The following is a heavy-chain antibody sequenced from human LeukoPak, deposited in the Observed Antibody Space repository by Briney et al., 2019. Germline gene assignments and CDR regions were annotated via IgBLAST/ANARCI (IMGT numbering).Heavy chain of an antibody. Sequence: PGGSLRVSCAASGFTVSSNDMTWVRQAPGKGLEWVSVIYKSGNTFYSDSVKGRFTISRDNSKNTVYLQMDSLRAEDTAVYYCAKSTRRIPAATMGFDYWGQGTLVTVSS. CDR2: IYKSGNT. CDR1: GFTVSSND. J-gene: IGHJ4*02. D-gene: IGHD2-2*01. V-gene: IGHV3-53*01. CDR3: AKSTRRIPAATMGFDY.